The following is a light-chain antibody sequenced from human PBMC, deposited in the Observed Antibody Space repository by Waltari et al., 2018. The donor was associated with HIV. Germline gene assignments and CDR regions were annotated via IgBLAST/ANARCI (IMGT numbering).Light chain of an antibody. J-gene: IGLJ2*01. V-gene: IGLV2-11*01. CDR3: CSYAGNYIFD. CDR1: SSHVGAYTF. CDR2: DVK. Sequence: QSALTQPRSVSGSPGQSFTISCTGTSSHVGAYTFVSWYQQYPGKAPKLLIYDVKKRPSGVPDRFYGSKSDNTASLTISGLQAEDEADYYCCSYAGNYIFDFGGGTKLTVL.